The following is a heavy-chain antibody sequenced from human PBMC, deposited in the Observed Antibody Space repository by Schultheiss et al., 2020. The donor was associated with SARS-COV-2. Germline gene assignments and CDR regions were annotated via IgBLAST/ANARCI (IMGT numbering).Heavy chain of an antibody. J-gene: IGHJ4*02. CDR3: ARDTAAAGIDY. CDR1: GFTFSDYY. D-gene: IGHD6-13*01. CDR2: ISGSGGST. V-gene: IGHV3-23*01. Sequence: GESLKISCAASGFTFSDYYMSWIRQAPGKGLEWVAAISGSGGSTYYADSVKGRFTISRDNSKNTLYLQMNSLRAEDTAVYYCARDTAAAGIDYWGQGTLVTVSS.